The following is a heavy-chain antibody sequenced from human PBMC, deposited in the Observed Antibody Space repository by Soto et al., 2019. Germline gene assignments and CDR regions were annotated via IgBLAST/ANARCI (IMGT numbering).Heavy chain of an antibody. D-gene: IGHD5-18*01. CDR3: ARDRDTAMVYDAFDI. Sequence: ASVKVSCKASGYTFTSYGISCVRQAPGQGLEWMGWISAYNGNTNYAQKLQGRVTMTTDTSTSTAYMELRSLRSDDTAVYYCARDRDTAMVYDAFDIWGQGTMVTVSS. CDR2: ISAYNGNT. J-gene: IGHJ3*02. V-gene: IGHV1-18*01. CDR1: GYTFTSYG.